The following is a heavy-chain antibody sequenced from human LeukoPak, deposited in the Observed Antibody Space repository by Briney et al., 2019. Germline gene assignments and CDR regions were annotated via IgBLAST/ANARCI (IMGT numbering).Heavy chain of an antibody. CDR3: ARHHHNGWSDY. CDR1: GGSFSGYY. D-gene: IGHD6-19*01. J-gene: IGHJ4*02. CDR2: IYYSGNT. V-gene: IGHV4-34*01. Sequence: PSETLSLTCAVYGGSFSGYYWSWIRQPPGKGLEWIGSIYYSGNTYYNPSLKSRVTISVDTSKNQFSLKLTSVTAADTAVYYCARHHHNGWSDYWGQGTLVTVSS.